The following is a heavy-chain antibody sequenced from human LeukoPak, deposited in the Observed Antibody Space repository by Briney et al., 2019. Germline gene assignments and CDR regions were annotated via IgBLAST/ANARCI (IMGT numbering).Heavy chain of an antibody. CDR1: GGTFSSYA. V-gene: IGHV1-69*01. J-gene: IGHJ6*02. D-gene: IGHD2-15*01. CDR3: ARTRVVATTVIGYYYGMDV. Sequence: SVKVSCKASGGTFSSYAISWVRKAPGQGLEWMGGIIPIFGTANYAQKFQGRVTITADESTSTAYMELSSLRSEDTAVYYCARTRVVATTVIGYYYGMDVWGQGTTVTVSS. CDR2: IIPIFGTA.